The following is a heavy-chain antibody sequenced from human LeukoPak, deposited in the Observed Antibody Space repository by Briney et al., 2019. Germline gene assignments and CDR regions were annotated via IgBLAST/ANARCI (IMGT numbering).Heavy chain of an antibody. J-gene: IGHJ4*02. Sequence: SETLSLTCTVSGGSISSGDYYWSWIRQPPGRGLEWIGYIYYSGSTYYNPSLKSRVTISVDTSKNQFSLKLSSVTAADTAVYYCARVVADLSTYFDYWGQGTLVTVSS. V-gene: IGHV4-30-4*08. CDR2: IYYSGST. CDR3: ARVVADLSTYFDY. CDR1: GGSISSGDYY. D-gene: IGHD3-16*02.